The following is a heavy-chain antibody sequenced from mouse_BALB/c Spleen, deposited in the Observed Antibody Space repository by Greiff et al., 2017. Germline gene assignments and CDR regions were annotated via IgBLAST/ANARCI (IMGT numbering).Heavy chain of an antibody. Sequence: QVQLQQPGAELVKPGASVKLSCKASGYTFTSYYMYWVKQRPGQGLEWIGGINPSNGGTNFNEKFKSKATLTVDKSSSTAYMQLSSLTSEESAVYYCTREGYDYDFAYWGQGTLVTVSA. CDR3: TREGYDYDFAY. D-gene: IGHD2-4*01. V-gene: IGHV1S81*02. CDR1: GYTFTSYY. J-gene: IGHJ3*01. CDR2: INPSNGGT.